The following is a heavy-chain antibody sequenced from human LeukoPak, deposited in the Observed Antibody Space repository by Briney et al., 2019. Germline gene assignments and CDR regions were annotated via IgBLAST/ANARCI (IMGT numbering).Heavy chain of an antibody. J-gene: IGHJ6*03. CDR1: GFTFSDYY. Sequence: PGGSLRLSCAASGFTFSDYYMSWIRQAPGKGLEWVSYISSSGSTIYYADSVKGRFTISRDNAKNSLYLQMNSLRAEDTAVYYCAKHSTSSYYMDVWGKGTTLTVSS. D-gene: IGHD6-6*01. CDR2: ISSSGSTI. V-gene: IGHV3-11*01. CDR3: AKHSTSSYYMDV.